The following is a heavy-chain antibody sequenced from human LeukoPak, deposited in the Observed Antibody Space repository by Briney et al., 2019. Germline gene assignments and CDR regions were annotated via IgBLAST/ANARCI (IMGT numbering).Heavy chain of an antibody. Sequence: GASVKVSCKASGYTFTGYYMHWVRQAPGQGLEWMGWINHNSGGTNYAQKFQGRVTMTRDTSISTAYMELSRLRSDDTAVYYCARQRIGGYSGYDFDYWGQGTLVTVSS. CDR3: ARQRIGGYSGYDFDY. J-gene: IGHJ4*02. CDR2: INHNSGGT. V-gene: IGHV1-2*02. D-gene: IGHD5-12*01. CDR1: GYTFTGYY.